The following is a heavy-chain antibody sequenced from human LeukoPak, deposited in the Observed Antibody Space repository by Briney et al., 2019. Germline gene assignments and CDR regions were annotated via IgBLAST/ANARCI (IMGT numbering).Heavy chain of an antibody. CDR2: INTDGSST. V-gene: IGHV3-74*01. CDR3: ARPGYSYGQFEY. Sequence: GGSLRLSCAASGFTFSKYWMHWVRQAPGKGLVWVSRINTDGSSTDYADSVKGRFSISRDNAKNTLYLQINSLRAEDTAVYYRARPGYSYGQFEYWSQGALVTVTS. CDR1: GFTFSKYW. J-gene: IGHJ4*02. D-gene: IGHD5-18*01.